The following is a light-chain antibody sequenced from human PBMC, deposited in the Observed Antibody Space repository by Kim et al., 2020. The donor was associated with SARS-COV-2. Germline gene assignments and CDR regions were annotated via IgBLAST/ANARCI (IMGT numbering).Light chain of an antibody. Sequence: SSELTQDPVVSVALGQTVRITCQGDSLRIYYATWYQQKPRQAPLLVIYGRNNRPSGIPDRFSGSASGDTASLTISGTQAEDEADFYCQSRDSGGKVVFGGGTQLTVL. CDR1: SLRIYY. V-gene: IGLV3-19*01. J-gene: IGLJ2*01. CDR3: QSRDSGGKVV. CDR2: GRN.